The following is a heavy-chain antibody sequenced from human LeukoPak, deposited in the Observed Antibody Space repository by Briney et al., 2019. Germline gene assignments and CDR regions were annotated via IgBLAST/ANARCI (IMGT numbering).Heavy chain of an antibody. Sequence: PGGSLRLSCAASGFTFSSYSMNWVRQAPGKGLEWVSSISSSSSYIYYADSVKGRFTISRDNAKNSLYLQMNSLRAEDTAVYYCATESGTYSGTCFDYWGQGNLVIVSS. V-gene: IGHV3-21*01. CDR3: ATESGTYSGTCFDY. CDR1: GFTFSSYS. D-gene: IGHD1-26*01. CDR2: ISSSSSYI. J-gene: IGHJ4*02.